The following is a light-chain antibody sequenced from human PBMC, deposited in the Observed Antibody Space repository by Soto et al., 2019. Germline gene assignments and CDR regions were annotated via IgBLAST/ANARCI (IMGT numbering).Light chain of an antibody. CDR1: QSVSSY. Sequence: EIVLTQSPATLSLSPGERATLSCRASQSVSSYLAWYQQKPGQAPRLLIYDASNRATGIPARFSGGGSGTDFTLTISSLEPEGFAVYYCQQRSNWLMYTFGQGTKLEIK. CDR3: QQRSNWLMYT. CDR2: DAS. V-gene: IGKV3-11*01. J-gene: IGKJ2*01.